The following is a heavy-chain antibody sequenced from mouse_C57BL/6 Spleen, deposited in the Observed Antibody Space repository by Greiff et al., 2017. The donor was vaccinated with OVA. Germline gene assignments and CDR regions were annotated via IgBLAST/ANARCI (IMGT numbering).Heavy chain of an antibody. V-gene: IGHV1-42*01. J-gene: IGHJ2*01. CDR3: ARSRDGYYLHPYFDY. CDR2: INPSTGGT. CDR1: GYSFTGYY. Sequence: VQLQQSGPELVKPGASVKISCKASGYSFTGYYMNWVKQSPEKSLEWIGEINPSTGGTTYNQKFKAKATLTVVKSSSTAYMQLKSLTSEDSAVYYCARSRDGYYLHPYFDYWGQGTTLTVSS. D-gene: IGHD2-3*01.